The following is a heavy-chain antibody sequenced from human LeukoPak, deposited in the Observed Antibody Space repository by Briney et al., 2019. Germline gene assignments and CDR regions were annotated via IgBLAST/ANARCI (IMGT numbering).Heavy chain of an antibody. CDR1: GYTFTDYY. Sequence: ASVKVSCKTSGYTFTDYYMHWVRQAPGQGLEWMGWINPNSGDTNYAQKFQGRVTMTRDTPITTAYMELSRLKSDDTAVYYCASISHVWSGYYTAHFDYWGQGTLVTVSS. CDR2: INPNSGDT. D-gene: IGHD3-3*02. CDR3: ASISHVWSGYYTAHFDY. V-gene: IGHV1-2*02. J-gene: IGHJ4*02.